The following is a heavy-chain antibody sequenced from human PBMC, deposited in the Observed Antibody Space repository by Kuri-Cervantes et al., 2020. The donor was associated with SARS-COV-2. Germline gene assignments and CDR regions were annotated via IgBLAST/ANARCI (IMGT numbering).Heavy chain of an antibody. D-gene: IGHD3-3*01. CDR3: ARQGATTYYDFWGGYYPDGFDT. J-gene: IGHJ5*02. Sequence: SEPLSLTCAVYGGSFSGYYWSGLRQPPGKGLEWIGEINHSESTNYNPSLRRPVTISVDTSKHQFSLKLGSVTAAHTGVYYCARQGATTYYDFWGGYYPDGFDTWGQGTLVTVSS. CDR1: GGSFSGYY. V-gene: IGHV4-34*01. CDR2: INHSEST.